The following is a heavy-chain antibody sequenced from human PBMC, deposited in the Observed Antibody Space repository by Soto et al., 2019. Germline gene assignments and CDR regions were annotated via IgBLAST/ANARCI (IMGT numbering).Heavy chain of an antibody. V-gene: IGHV1-3*01. CDR1: GYTFTSYA. CDR3: ASNNGGYCSGGSCYPVRKDYFDY. Sequence: GASVKVSCKASGYTFTSYAMHWGRQAPGQRLERMGWINAGNGNTKYSQKFQGRVTITRDTSASTAYMELSSLRSEDTAVYYCASNNGGYCSGGSCYPVRKDYFDYWGQGTLVTVSS. CDR2: INAGNGNT. D-gene: IGHD2-15*01. J-gene: IGHJ4*02.